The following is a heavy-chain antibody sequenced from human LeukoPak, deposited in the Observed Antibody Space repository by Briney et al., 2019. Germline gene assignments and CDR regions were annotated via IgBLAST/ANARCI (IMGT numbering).Heavy chain of an antibody. CDR2: ISGSGGST. CDR3: AKDVTGDDSSGYYLDY. J-gene: IGHJ4*02. CDR1: GFTFSSYA. V-gene: IGHV3-23*01. D-gene: IGHD3-22*01. Sequence: GGSLRLSCAASGFTFSSYAMSWVRRAPGKGLEWVSAISGSGGSTYYADSVKGRFTISRDNSKNTLYLQMNSLRAEDTAVYYCAKDVTGDDSSGYYLDYWGQGTLVTVSS.